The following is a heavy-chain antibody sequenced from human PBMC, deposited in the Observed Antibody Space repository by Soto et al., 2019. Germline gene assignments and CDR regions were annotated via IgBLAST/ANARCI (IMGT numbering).Heavy chain of an antibody. Sequence: EVQLLESGGGMVHPGGSLRISCVASGFGFSSYAISWVRQSPGKGLEWVSTTPATDDDTSYALSVTGRFIVSRDNSKNTLSLLMRSLRAEDTALYYCAKVEDNTGWAVVDSWGQGTLVTVS. CDR1: GFGFSSYA. D-gene: IGHD6-19*01. V-gene: IGHV3-23*01. J-gene: IGHJ4*02. CDR2: TPATDDDT. CDR3: AKVEDNTGWAVVDS.